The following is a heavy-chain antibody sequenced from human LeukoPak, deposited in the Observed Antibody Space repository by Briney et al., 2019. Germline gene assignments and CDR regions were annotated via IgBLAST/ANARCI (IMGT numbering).Heavy chain of an antibody. CDR3: AKIPRQRSIAVAGTLPSWYFDL. D-gene: IGHD6-19*01. CDR1: GGSISSYY. J-gene: IGHJ2*01. V-gene: IGHV4-59*08. Sequence: SETLSLTCTVSGGSISSYYWSWIRQPPGKGLEWIGYIYYSGNTNYNPSLKSRVTMSVDTSKNQFSLKLSSVTAADTAVYYCAKIPRQRSIAVAGTLPSWYFDLWGRGTLVTVSS. CDR2: IYYSGNT.